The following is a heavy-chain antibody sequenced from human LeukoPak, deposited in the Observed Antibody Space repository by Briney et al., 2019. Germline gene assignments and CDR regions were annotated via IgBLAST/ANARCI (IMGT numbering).Heavy chain of an antibody. CDR1: GGSISSYY. D-gene: IGHD6-13*01. Sequence: SETLSLTCTVSGGSISSYYWSWIRQPPGKGLEWIGYIYYSGSTNYNPSLKSRVTISVDTSKNQFSLKLSPVTAADTAVYYCAREDSSSWYGGYFQHWGQGTLVTVSS. CDR2: IYYSGST. CDR3: AREDSSSWYGGYFQH. V-gene: IGHV4-59*01. J-gene: IGHJ1*01.